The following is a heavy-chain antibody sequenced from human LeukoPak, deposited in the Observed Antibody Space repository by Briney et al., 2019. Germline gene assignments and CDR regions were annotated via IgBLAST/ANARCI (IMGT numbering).Heavy chain of an antibody. Sequence: PGGSLRLSCAASGFTFSSYSMNWVRQAPGKGLEWVSSISSSSSCIYYADSVKGRFTISRDNAKNSLYLQMNSLRAEDTAVYYCARDIVVVPAAISWFDPWGQGTLVTVSS. CDR1: GFTFSSYS. D-gene: IGHD2-2*01. V-gene: IGHV3-21*01. CDR2: ISSSSSCI. J-gene: IGHJ5*02. CDR3: ARDIVVVPAAISWFDP.